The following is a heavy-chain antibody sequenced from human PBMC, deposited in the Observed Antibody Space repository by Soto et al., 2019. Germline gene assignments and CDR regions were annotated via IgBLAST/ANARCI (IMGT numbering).Heavy chain of an antibody. D-gene: IGHD1-26*01. V-gene: IGHV1-3*01. CDR1: GFTFSDTL. CDR2: INPANGNT. CDR3: AIDIVSVGPRANDAFDV. Sequence: QVQLVQSGAELKKPGASVNISCQASGFTFSDTLINWVRQGPGQRLEWMGWINPANGNTRYSESFQGRVTISSLSAASTASVALSALTSEDTAVYYCAIDIVSVGPRANDAFDVWGKGTMITVSS. J-gene: IGHJ3*01.